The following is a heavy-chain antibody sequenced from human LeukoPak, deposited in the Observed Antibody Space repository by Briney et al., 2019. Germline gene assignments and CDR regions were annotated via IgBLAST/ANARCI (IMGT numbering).Heavy chain of an antibody. J-gene: IGHJ3*02. CDR3: ARTYCGGDCYDAFDI. D-gene: IGHD2-21*02. CDR2: ISYDGSNK. CDR1: GFTFSSYA. Sequence: GGSLRLSCAASGFTFSSYAMHLVRQAPGKGLEWVAVISYDGSNKYYADSVKGRFTISRDNSKNTLYLQMNSLRAEDTAVYYCARTYCGGDCYDAFDIWGQGTMVTVSS. V-gene: IGHV3-30-3*01.